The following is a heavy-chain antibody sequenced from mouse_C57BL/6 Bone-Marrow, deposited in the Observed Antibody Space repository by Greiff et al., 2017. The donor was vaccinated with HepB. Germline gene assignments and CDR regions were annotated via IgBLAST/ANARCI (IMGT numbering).Heavy chain of an antibody. Sequence: VQRVESGPELVKPGASVKISCKASGYSFTSYYIHWVKQRPGQGLEWIGWIYPGSGNTKYNEKFKGKATLTADTSSSTAYMQLSSLTSEDSAVYYCARGVLLRPSGFDYWGQGTTLTVSS. CDR1: GYSFTSYY. D-gene: IGHD1-1*01. V-gene: IGHV1-66*01. CDR3: ARGVLLRPSGFDY. J-gene: IGHJ2*01. CDR2: IYPGSGNT.